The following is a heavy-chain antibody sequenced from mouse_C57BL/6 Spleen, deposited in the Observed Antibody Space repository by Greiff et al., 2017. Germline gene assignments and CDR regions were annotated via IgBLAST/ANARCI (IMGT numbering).Heavy chain of an antibody. V-gene: IGHV14-2*01. CDR3: ARSWDEYAY. CDR2: IDPEDGET. CDR1: GFNFTDYY. D-gene: IGHD4-1*01. J-gene: IGHJ3*01. Sequence: EVQRVESGAELVKPGASVKLSCTASGFNFTDYYMHWVKQRPGQGLAWIGRIDPEDGETKYAPNFQGKATITADTSSNTAYLQLSSLTSEDTAVYYCARSWDEYAYWGQGTLVTVSA.